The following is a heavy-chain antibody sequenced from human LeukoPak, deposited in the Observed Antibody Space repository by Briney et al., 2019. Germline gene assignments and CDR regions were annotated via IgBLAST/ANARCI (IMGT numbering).Heavy chain of an antibody. CDR1: GGSISSSSYY. V-gene: IGHV4-39*07. Sequence: SETLSLTCTVSGGSISSSSYYWGWIRQPPGKGLEWIGSIYYSGSTYYNPSLKSRVTISVDTSKNQFSPKLSSVTAADTAVYYCARTAPPYYDFWSGYYRGGEFDYWGQGTLVTVSS. J-gene: IGHJ4*02. CDR3: ARTAPPYYDFWSGYYRGGEFDY. CDR2: IYYSGST. D-gene: IGHD3-3*01.